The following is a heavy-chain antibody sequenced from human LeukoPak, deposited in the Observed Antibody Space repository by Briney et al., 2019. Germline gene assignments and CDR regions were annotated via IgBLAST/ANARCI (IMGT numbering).Heavy chain of an antibody. V-gene: IGHV1-8*01. J-gene: IGHJ5*01. CDR1: GYTFTNYD. CDR3: VRAPPNWGFNF. D-gene: IGHD1-1*01. Sequence: ASVKLSCKASGYTFTNYDINWVRQATEPGLEWMGWMSPNSGNRGYAQTFQGRVTMTRYTSITTDYMELTNPGTEGTATYYCVRAPPNWGFNFWGQGTLVTVSS. CDR2: MSPNSGNR.